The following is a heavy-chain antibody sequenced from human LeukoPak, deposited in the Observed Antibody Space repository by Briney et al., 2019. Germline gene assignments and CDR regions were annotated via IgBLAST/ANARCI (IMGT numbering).Heavy chain of an antibody. Sequence: PGGSLRLSCAASGFTFSDYYMSWIRQAPGKGLEWVSYISSSGSTTHYADSVKGRFTISRDNAKNSLYLQMNSLRAEDTAVYYCARHVVPAAIGYFDYWGQGTLVTVS. CDR3: ARHVVPAAIGYFDY. CDR2: ISSSGSTT. J-gene: IGHJ4*02. V-gene: IGHV3-11*01. CDR1: GFTFSDYY. D-gene: IGHD2-2*01.